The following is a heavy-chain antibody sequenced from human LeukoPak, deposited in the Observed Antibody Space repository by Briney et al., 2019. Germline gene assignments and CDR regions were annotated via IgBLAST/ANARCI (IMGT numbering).Heavy chain of an antibody. CDR1: GYTFTGYY. CDR2: INPNSGGT. CDR3: ARGARRYCSSTSCYSKYWFDP. D-gene: IGHD2-2*01. J-gene: IGHJ5*02. Sequence: ASVKVSCKASGYTFTGYYMHWVRQAPGQGLEWMGWINPNSGGTNYAQKFQGKATMTRDTSISTAYMELSRLRSDDTAVYYCARGARRYCSSTSCYSKYWFDPWGQGTLVTVSS. V-gene: IGHV1-2*02.